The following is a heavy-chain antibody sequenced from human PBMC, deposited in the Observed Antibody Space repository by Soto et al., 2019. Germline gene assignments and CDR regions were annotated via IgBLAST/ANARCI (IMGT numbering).Heavy chain of an antibody. V-gene: IGHV3-23*01. J-gene: IGHJ4*02. Sequence: GWSLRPSCAASGFTFTSYAMSWVRQAPGKGLEWVSAISGGGGSTYYADSVKGRFTISRDNSKNTLYLQMNSLRAEDTAVYYCAKSGPARGYWGQGTLVTVSS. CDR3: AKSGPARGY. D-gene: IGHD6-6*01. CDR2: ISGGGGST. CDR1: GFTFTSYA.